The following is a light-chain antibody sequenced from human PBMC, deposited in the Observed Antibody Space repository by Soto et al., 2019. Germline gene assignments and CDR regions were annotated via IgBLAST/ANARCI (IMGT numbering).Light chain of an antibody. CDR3: HQYATSPQT. V-gene: IGKV3-20*01. J-gene: IGKJ1*01. Sequence: IVLTQSPVTMCWSPGESATLSCRASQSVSNTHLAEYQHRTGEAPRLLIYDASRRDTGIPARFSGSGSGADFTLTIRGLEPADFAVYFCHQYATSPQTFGQGTNVDIK. CDR2: DAS. CDR1: QSVSNTH.